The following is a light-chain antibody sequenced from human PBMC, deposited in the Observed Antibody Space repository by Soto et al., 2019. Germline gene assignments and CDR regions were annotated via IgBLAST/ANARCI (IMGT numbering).Light chain of an antibody. CDR1: QSVLYSSNNKNY. J-gene: IGKJ1*01. CDR2: WPS. V-gene: IGKV4-1*01. CDR3: QQYYSTPLT. Sequence: DIVMTQSPDSLAVSLGERATINCKSSQSVLYSSNNKNYLAWYQQKPGRPPKLLIYWPSTRESGVPNRFSGSGSGTDSNLTTSSLEVEYVAVYYCQQYYSTPLTFGQGTKVEIK.